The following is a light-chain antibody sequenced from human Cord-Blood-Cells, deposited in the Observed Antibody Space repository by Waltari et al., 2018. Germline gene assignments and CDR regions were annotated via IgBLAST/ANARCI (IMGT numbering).Light chain of an antibody. J-gene: IGKJ4*01. CDR1: QSISSY. V-gene: IGKV1-39*01. CDR2: AAS. Sequence: DIQMTQTPSSLSASVGDRVTITCRASQSISSYLNWYQQKPGKAPKLLIYAASSFQSGVPSRFSGSGSGTDFALPISSLQPEDFATYYCQQSYSTPLPFGGGTKVEIK. CDR3: QQSYSTPLP.